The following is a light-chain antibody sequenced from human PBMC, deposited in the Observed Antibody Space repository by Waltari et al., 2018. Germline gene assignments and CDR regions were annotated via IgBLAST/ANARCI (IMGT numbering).Light chain of an antibody. V-gene: IGLV2-23*01. Sequence: QSALTQPASVSGSPGQSITISGTGSSGDCGSYKLVSWYQQEPGKAPRLLIYYGNKRPSGSANRFSGSRSASTASLTISGVQGEDEADYYCCSCVGGTRVFGGGTRLTVL. CDR1: SGDCGSYKL. CDR3: CSCVGGTRV. CDR2: YGN. J-gene: IGLJ3*02.